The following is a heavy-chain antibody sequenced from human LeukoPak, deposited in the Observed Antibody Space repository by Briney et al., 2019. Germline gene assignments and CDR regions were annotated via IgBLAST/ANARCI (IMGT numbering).Heavy chain of an antibody. CDR1: GFTFTNAW. J-gene: IGHJ4*02. CDR2: IKSKTDGGTT. CDR3: TTEWRSKVRYFDRFDY. Sequence: GGSLRLSCAASGFTFTNAWMSWVRQTPGKGLEWVGRIKSKTDGGTTDYAAPVKGRFTVSRDDSKNTLYLQMNSLKTEDTAVYYCTTEWRSKVRYFDRFDYWGQGTLVTVSS. V-gene: IGHV3-15*01. D-gene: IGHD3-9*01.